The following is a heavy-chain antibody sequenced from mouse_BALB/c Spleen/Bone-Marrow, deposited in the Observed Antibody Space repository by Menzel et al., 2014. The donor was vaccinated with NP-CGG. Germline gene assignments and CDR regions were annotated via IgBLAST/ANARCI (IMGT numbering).Heavy chain of an antibody. Sequence: EESGGRLVTPGTPLTLTCTVSGIDLSSYAMIWVRQAPGEGLEYIGFITTDGSAFYASWAKGRFTVSKTSTTVDLKMTSLTAADTATYFCARGIDAGGSYYTPFNLWGQGTLVTVS. D-gene: IGHD1-1*01. CDR1: GIDLSSYA. CDR3: ARGIDAGGSYYTPFNL. V-gene: IGHV5-6-5*01. CDR2: ITTDGSA. J-gene: IGHJ3*02.